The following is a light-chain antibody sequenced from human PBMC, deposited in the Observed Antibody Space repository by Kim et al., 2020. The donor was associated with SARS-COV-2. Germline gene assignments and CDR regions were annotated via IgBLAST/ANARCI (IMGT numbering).Light chain of an antibody. Sequence: PGERATLSCRASPSLSSSYLAWYQQKPGQAPRLLIYGASSRATGIPDRFSGSGSRTDFTLTISRLEPEDFAMYYCQQYGDSPLTFGGGTKV. J-gene: IGKJ4*01. V-gene: IGKV3-20*01. CDR3: QQYGDSPLT. CDR2: GAS. CDR1: PSLSSSY.